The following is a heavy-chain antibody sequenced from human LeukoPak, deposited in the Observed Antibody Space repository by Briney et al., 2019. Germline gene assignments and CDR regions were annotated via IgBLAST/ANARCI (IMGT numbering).Heavy chain of an antibody. CDR2: VYTSGST. J-gene: IGHJ4*02. CDR1: GGSISSGSYY. D-gene: IGHD3-3*01. CDR3: ARDDPYDFLDY. V-gene: IGHV4-61*02. Sequence: PSETLSLTCTVSGGSISSGSYYWSWIRQPAGKGLEWIGRVYTSGSTNYNPSLKSRVTISVDTSKNQFSLKLSSVTAADTAVYYCARDDPYDFLDYWGQGTLVTVSS.